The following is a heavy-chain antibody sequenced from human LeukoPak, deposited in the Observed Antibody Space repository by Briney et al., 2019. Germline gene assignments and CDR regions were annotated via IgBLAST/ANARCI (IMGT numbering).Heavy chain of an antibody. J-gene: IGHJ4*02. Sequence: PGKSLRLSCAASGFTFSSYAINWVRQAPGKGLEWVAVISYDGTNKNYADSVKGRFTISRDSSKNTVYLEMNSLRREDTAVYYCARDPEHYGSGSYLDYWGQGSLVTVSS. V-gene: IGHV3-30-3*01. D-gene: IGHD3-10*01. CDR2: ISYDGTNK. CDR3: ARDPEHYGSGSYLDY. CDR1: GFTFSSYA.